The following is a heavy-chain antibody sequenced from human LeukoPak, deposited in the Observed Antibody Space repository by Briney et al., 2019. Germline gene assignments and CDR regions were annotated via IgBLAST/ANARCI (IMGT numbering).Heavy chain of an antibody. CDR1: GASVINYY. Sequence: PSETLSLTCIVSGASVINYYWSWFRQAPGKGLEWIGGMNTGGLTEYNPSLRSRVAISIHSSKNQASLELTSVTAADTALYYCAREGYDHTGYYLDHWGQGTLVTVSS. CDR3: AREGYDHTGYYLDH. CDR2: MNTGGLT. J-gene: IGHJ4*02. D-gene: IGHD3-22*01. V-gene: IGHV4-4*09.